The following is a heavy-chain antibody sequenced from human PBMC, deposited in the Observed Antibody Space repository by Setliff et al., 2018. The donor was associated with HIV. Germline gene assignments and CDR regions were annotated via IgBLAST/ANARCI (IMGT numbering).Heavy chain of an antibody. CDR2: IYVSGDT. J-gene: IGHJ6*03. Sequence: SETLSLTCTVSGGSVSGYYWSWIRQPAGKGLEWIGRIYVSGDTNYNPSLKSRITLSVDKSKNQFSLQLKSMTVADTAKYFCARERRWLEDHYYYMDVWGNGTTVT. CDR1: GGSVSGYY. CDR3: ARERRWLEDHYYYMDV. V-gene: IGHV4-4*07. D-gene: IGHD5-18*01.